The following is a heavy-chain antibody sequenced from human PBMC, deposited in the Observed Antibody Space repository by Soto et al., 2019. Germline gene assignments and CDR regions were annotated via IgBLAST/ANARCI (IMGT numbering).Heavy chain of an antibody. CDR2: INHSGAT. V-gene: IGHV4-4*02. J-gene: IGHJ4*02. CDR3: AGDRDSVRWTKLDF. CDR1: GVSLISNNW. Sequence: PSETLSRTWPLSGVSLISNNWIFVRHPPGKGLEWIGEINHSGATNYNPSLRGRVTMSVDKSKNQFSVKLNSVTAADTAVYYCAGDRDSVRWTKLDFWGQGALVTVSS. D-gene: IGHD3-22*01.